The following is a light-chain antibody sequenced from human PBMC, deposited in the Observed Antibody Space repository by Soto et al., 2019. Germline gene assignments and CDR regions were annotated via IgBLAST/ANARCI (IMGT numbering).Light chain of an antibody. CDR2: DAS. CDR1: QSIGTW. J-gene: IGKJ1*01. CDR3: QHYNSYSSWT. V-gene: IGKV1-5*01. Sequence: DIQMTQSPSTLSAFVGDRVTITCRAGQSIGTWLAWYQQKPGKAPKVLISDASSLESGVPSRFSGSGSGTEFTLTISSLQPDDFANYYCQHYNSYSSWTFGQGTKVDIK.